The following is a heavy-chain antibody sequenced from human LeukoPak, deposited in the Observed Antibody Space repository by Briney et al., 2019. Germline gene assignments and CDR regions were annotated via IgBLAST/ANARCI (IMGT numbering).Heavy chain of an antibody. V-gene: IGHV4-39*07. CDR3: AREVARMGAFDY. D-gene: IGHD3-16*01. CDR2: IYYSGST. J-gene: IGHJ4*02. CDR1: GGSISSSSYY. Sequence: PSETLSLTCTVSGGSISSSSYYWGWIRQPPGKGLEWIVSIYYSGSTYYNPSLKSRVTISVDTSKNQFSLKLSSVTAADTAVYYCAREVARMGAFDYWGQGTLVTVSS.